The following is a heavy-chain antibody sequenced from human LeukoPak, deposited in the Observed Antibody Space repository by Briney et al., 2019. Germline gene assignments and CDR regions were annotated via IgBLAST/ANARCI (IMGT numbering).Heavy chain of an antibody. CDR1: GYSFTSYW. CDR2: IYPGGADT. D-gene: IGHD2-15*01. V-gene: IGHV5-51*01. J-gene: IGHJ4*02. CDR3: ARRSCSGGSCSTGEFDY. Sequence: GESLKSSSKRSGYSFTSYWIGWARRMLGESLTWMAIIYPGGADTSYSASLQGQVAISADKSISTAYLQWSSLKASDTAMYYCARRSCSGGSCSTGEFDYWGQGTLVTVSS.